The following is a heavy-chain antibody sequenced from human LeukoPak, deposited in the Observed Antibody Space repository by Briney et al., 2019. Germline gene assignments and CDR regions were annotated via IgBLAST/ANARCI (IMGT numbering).Heavy chain of an antibody. D-gene: IGHD3-16*02. V-gene: IGHV3-21*01. Sequence: GGSLRLSCAASGFTFSSYSMNWVRQAPGKGLEWVSSISSSSSYIYYADSVKGRFTISRGNAKNSLYLQMNSLRAEDTAVYYCARDEYDYVWGSYRYTNPPLYLDDDYWGQGTLVTVSS. CDR2: ISSSSSYI. J-gene: IGHJ4*02. CDR3: ARDEYDYVWGSYRYTNPPLYLDDDY. CDR1: GFTFSSYS.